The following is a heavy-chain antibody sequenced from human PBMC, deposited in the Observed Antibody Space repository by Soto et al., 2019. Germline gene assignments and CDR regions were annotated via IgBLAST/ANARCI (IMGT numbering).Heavy chain of an antibody. V-gene: IGHV1-69*13. CDR2: IIPIFGTA. Sequence: SVKVSCKASGGTFSSYAISWVRQVPGQGLEWMGGIIPIFGTANYAPKFQGRVTITADESTSTAYMELSSLRSEDTAVYYCARGRAQQLYTFFDYWGQGTLVTVSS. CDR1: GGTFSSYA. D-gene: IGHD6-13*01. CDR3: ARGRAQQLYTFFDY. J-gene: IGHJ4*02.